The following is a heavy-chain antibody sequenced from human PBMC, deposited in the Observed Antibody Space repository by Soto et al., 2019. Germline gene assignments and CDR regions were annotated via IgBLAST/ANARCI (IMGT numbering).Heavy chain of an antibody. V-gene: IGHV4-59*08. CDR1: GGSISSYY. CDR2: IYYSGST. Sequence: SETLSLTCTVSGGSISSYYWSWIRQPPGKGLEWIGYIYYSGSTNYNPSLKSRVTISVDTSKNQFSLKLSSVTAADTAVYYCARHSFYGPLYNWFDPWGQGTLVTVSS. CDR3: ARHSFYGPLYNWFDP. D-gene: IGHD4-17*01. J-gene: IGHJ5*02.